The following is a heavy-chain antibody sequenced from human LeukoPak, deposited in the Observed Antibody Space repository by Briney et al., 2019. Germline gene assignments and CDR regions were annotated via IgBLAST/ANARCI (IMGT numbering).Heavy chain of an antibody. Sequence: ASVKVSCKVSGYTLTELSMHWVRQAPGKGLEWMGGFDPEDGKTIYAQKFQGRVTMTEDTSTDTAYMELSSLRSEDTAVYYCATLPYCGGDCYSPQGAFDIWGQGTMVTVSS. V-gene: IGHV1-24*01. D-gene: IGHD2-21*02. CDR2: FDPEDGKT. CDR3: ATLPYCGGDCYSPQGAFDI. CDR1: GYTLTELS. J-gene: IGHJ3*02.